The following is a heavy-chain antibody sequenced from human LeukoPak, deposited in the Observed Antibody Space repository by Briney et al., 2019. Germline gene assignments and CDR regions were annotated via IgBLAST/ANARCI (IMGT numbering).Heavy chain of an antibody. CDR1: GFTFSTYS. CDR2: IGSSSTYI. J-gene: IGHJ4*02. CDR3: AKDLYGVVITENYFDY. V-gene: IGHV3-21*01. D-gene: IGHD3-3*01. Sequence: PGGSLRLSCAASGFTFSTYSMNWVRQAPGKGLEWVSSIGSSSTYIYYADSVRGRFTISRDNAKNSLYLQMNSLRAEDTAVYYCAKDLYGVVITENYFDYWGQGTLVTVSS.